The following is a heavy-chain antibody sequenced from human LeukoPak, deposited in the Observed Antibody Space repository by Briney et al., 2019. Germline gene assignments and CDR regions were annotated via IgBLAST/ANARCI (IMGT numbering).Heavy chain of an antibody. J-gene: IGHJ2*01. CDR2: IYYSGST. CDR3: ARTPYYYGSGSRPRYFDL. D-gene: IGHD3-10*01. CDR1: GGSISSYY. V-gene: IGHV4-59*01. Sequence: PSETLSLTCTVSGGSISSYYWSWIRQPPGKGLEWIGYIYYSGSTNYNPSLKSRVTISVDTSKNQLSLKLSSVTAADTAVYYCARTPYYYGSGSRPRYFDLWGRGTLVTVSS.